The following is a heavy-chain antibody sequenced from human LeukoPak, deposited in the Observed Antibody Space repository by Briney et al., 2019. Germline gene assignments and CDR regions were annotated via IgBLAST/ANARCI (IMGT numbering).Heavy chain of an antibody. Sequence: TASETLSLTCTVSGGSISSYYWSWIRQPAGKGLEWIGRIYTSGSTNYNPSLNSRVTMSVDTSKKQFSLKLNSVTAADTAVYYCARGSSSLNWFDPRGQGTLVTVSS. CDR1: GGSISSYY. D-gene: IGHD6-13*01. CDR2: IYTSGST. CDR3: ARGSSSLNWFDP. J-gene: IGHJ5*02. V-gene: IGHV4-4*07.